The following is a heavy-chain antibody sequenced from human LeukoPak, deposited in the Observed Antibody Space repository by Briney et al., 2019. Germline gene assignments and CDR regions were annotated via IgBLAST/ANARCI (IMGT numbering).Heavy chain of an antibody. CDR1: GYTFTDYY. CDR2: ISPNSGGT. V-gene: IGHV1-2*02. CDR3: ARDHCTSNSCYEDFYYGMDV. Sequence: ASVKVSCKASGYTFTDYYVHWVRQAPGQGLEWMGWISPNSGGTEYAQKFQGRVTMTRDTSISTAYMDLSRLGSDDTAMYYCARDHCTSNSCYEDFYYGMDVWGQGTTVTVSS. J-gene: IGHJ6*02. D-gene: IGHD2-2*01.